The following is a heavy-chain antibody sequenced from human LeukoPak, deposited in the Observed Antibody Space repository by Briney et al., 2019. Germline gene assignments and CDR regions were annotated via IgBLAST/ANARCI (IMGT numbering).Heavy chain of an antibody. J-gene: IGHJ4*02. CDR1: GGSISSGGYY. D-gene: IGHD3-22*01. CDR2: IYYSGST. CDR3: ASTNYDSSGYYYAY. V-gene: IGHV4-31*03. Sequence: SETLSPTCTVSGGSISSGGYYWSWIRQHPGKGLEWIGYIYYSGSTYYNPSLKSRVTISVDTSKNQFSLKLSSVTAADTAVYYCASTNYDSSGYYYAYWGQGTPVTVSS.